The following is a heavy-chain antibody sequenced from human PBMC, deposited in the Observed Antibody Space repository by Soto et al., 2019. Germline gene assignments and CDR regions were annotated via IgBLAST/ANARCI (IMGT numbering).Heavy chain of an antibody. J-gene: IGHJ6*02. CDR1: GYTFTSYY. V-gene: IGHV1-46*01. CDR2: INPSGGST. D-gene: IGHD3-3*01. Sequence: ASVKVSCKASGYTFTSYYMHWVRQAPGQGLEWMGIINPSGGSTSYAQKFQGRVTMTRDTSTSTVYMELSSLRSEDTAVYYCARDSTTAYYTYYYYGMDVWGQGTRVTVSS. CDR3: ARDSTTAYYTYYYYGMDV.